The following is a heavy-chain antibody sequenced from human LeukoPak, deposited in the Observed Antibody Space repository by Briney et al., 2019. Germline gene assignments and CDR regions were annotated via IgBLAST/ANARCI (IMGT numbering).Heavy chain of an antibody. D-gene: IGHD5-12*01. J-gene: IGHJ4*02. V-gene: IGHV4-4*09. CDR2: IYASGST. CDR3: ARRATMLAGGYFDY. CDR1: GGSISSYY. Sequence: SETLSLTCTVSGGSISSYYWSWIRQPPGKGLEWIGYIYASGSTTYNPSLRSRVTISIDTSKNQFSLRLSSVTAADTAVYYCARRATMLAGGYFDYWGQGTLVSVSS.